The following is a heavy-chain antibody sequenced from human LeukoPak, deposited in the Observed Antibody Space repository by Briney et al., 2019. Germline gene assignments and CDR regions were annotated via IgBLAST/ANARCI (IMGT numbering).Heavy chain of an antibody. V-gene: IGHV3-23*01. CDR2: ISGSDPGT. J-gene: IGHJ4*02. D-gene: IGHD6-13*01. CDR1: GFMFSKYA. CDR3: AREQGAAAKYYFDY. Sequence: GGSLRLSCAASGFMFSKYAMSWVRQAPGRRLEWVSAISGSDPGTYYADSVKGRFTISRDNAKNSLYLQMNSLRAEDTAVYYCAREQGAAAKYYFDYWGQGTLVTVSS.